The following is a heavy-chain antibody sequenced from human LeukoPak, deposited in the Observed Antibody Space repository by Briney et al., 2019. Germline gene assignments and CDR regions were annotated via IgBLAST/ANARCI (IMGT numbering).Heavy chain of an antibody. V-gene: IGHV3-30-3*01. CDR3: ARDYGGWELRFDY. D-gene: IGHD1-26*01. CDR1: VFTFCSYA. Sequence: PGGSLRLSCAASVFTFCSYAMHWVRQAPGRGLECVADISYDGSNKYYADSVQGRFTISRDNSKNTLYLKMNSLRAEDTAVYYCARDYGGWELRFDYWGQGTLVTVSS. J-gene: IGHJ4*02. CDR2: ISYDGSNK.